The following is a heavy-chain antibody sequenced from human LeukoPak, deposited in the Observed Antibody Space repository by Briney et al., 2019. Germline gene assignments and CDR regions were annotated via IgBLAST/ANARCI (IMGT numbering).Heavy chain of an antibody. V-gene: IGHV3-23*01. D-gene: IGHD1-26*01. CDR1: GFTFSSYG. Sequence: GGSLRLSCEASGFTFSSYGMSWVRQAPGKGLEWVSAISGSGSYSYYADSVKGRFTISRDNSKNTLYLQMNSLRAEDTAVYYCAKEAVVGASDYWGQGTLVTVSS. CDR2: ISGSGSYS. J-gene: IGHJ4*02. CDR3: AKEAVVGASDY.